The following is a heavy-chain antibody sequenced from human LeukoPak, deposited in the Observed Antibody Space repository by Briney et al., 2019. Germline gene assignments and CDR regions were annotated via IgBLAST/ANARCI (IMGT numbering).Heavy chain of an antibody. CDR1: GFTFGSYW. CDR2: INQDATEK. J-gene: IGHJ4*02. CDR3: AREGPSGSDLGY. D-gene: IGHD6-19*01. V-gene: IGHV3-7*01. Sequence: GGSLRLSCAASGFTFGSYWMSWVRQAPGKGLEWVANINQDATEKYFMDSVKGRFSISRDNAKKSLYLRMNSLRTEDTGVYYCAREGPSGSDLGYWGQGTLVTVSP.